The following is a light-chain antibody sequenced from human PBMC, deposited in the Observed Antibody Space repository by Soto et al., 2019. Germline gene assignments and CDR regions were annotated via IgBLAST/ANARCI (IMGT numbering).Light chain of an antibody. J-gene: IGLJ3*02. V-gene: IGLV2-14*01. Sequence: QSALTQPASVSGSPGQSITISCTGTSSDVGGYNYVSWYQHHPGKAPKLMIYEVSNRPSGVSNRFSGSKSGNTASLIISGLQAEDEADYYCSSYTGSSTPVFGGGTQLTVL. CDR1: SSDVGGYNY. CDR3: SSYTGSSTPV. CDR2: EVS.